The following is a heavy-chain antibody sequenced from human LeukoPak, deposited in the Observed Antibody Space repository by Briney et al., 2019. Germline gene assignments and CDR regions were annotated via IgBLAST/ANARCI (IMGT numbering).Heavy chain of an antibody. CDR1: GVSISSSTYY. CDR2: VSFSGGT. J-gene: IGHJ4*02. Sequence: PSETLSLTCTVSGVSISSSTYYWGWVRQPPGTGLEWVGSVSFSGGTYYNPSLKSRATISVDTSENHLSLKMTSMTAADTAVYYCAGFSVEMAIWTDYGGQGTLVIVSP. CDR3: AGFSVEMAIWTDY. V-gene: IGHV4-39*02. D-gene: IGHD5-24*01.